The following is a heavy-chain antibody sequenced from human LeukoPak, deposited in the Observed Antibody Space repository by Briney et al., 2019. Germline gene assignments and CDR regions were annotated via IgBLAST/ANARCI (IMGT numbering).Heavy chain of an antibody. CDR3: ARAVNYDFWSAYYYYMDV. D-gene: IGHD3-3*01. J-gene: IGHJ6*03. CDR1: GGSISSGDYY. Sequence: PSETLSLTCTVSGGSISSGDYYWRWIRQPPGKGLEWIGYISYSGSTSYNPSLKSPFTISMDTSKNQISLRLSSVTAADTAVYYCARAVNYDFWSAYYYYMDVWGKGPRSPSP. V-gene: IGHV4-30-4*01. CDR2: ISYSGST.